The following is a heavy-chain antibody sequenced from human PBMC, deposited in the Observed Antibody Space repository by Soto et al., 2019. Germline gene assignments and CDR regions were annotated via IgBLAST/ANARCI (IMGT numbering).Heavy chain of an antibody. Sequence: QVQLVQSGAEEKKPGASVKVSCKASGYTFTNYATHWVRQAPGQRLEWMGWINAGNGNTKYSQKFQGRVTITRDTPAITAYMELSSLRSEDTAVYYCARVSGYYLPDYWGQGTLVTVSS. CDR2: INAGNGNT. J-gene: IGHJ4*02. CDR3: ARVSGYYLPDY. CDR1: GYTFTNYA. D-gene: IGHD5-12*01. V-gene: IGHV1-3*05.